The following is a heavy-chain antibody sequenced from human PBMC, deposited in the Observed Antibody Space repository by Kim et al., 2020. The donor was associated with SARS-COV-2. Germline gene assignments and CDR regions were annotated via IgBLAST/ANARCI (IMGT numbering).Heavy chain of an antibody. D-gene: IGHD3-10*01. CDR1: GCSISSSSYY. CDR3: ARHGTDLWFGDQRNWF. J-gene: IGHJ5*01. V-gene: IGHV4-39*01. Sequence: SETLSLTCTVSGCSISSSSYYWGWIRQPPGKGLEWIGSIYYSGSTYYNPSLKSRVTISVDTSKNQFSLKLSSVTAADTAVYYCARHGTDLWFGDQRNWF. CDR2: IYYSGST.